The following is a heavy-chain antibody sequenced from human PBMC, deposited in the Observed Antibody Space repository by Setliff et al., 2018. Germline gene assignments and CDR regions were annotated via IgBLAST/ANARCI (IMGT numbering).Heavy chain of an antibody. CDR1: GDSISDISYY. D-gene: IGHD1-26*01. J-gene: IGHJ3*02. CDR3: ARRIVGAVDGFDI. Sequence: SETLSLTCTISGDSISDISYYWGFIRQSPGKGPEWIGSIYYSGNTFYNPSLGSRLTISGDTSKNQFSLKLSSVTAADTAVYYCARRIVGAVDGFDIWGQGTMVTVSS. CDR2: IYYSGNT. V-gene: IGHV4-39*01.